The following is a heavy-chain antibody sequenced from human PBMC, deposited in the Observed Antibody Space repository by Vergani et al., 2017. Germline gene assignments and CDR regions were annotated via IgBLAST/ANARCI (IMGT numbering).Heavy chain of an antibody. V-gene: IGHV3-23*01. CDR3: AKSNGGYSYGPWDY. CDR1: GFTFSNYA. J-gene: IGHJ4*02. CDR2: VSVGGGSS. D-gene: IGHD5-18*01. Sequence: EVQLLDSGGGLVQPGGSLRLSCAASGFTFSNYAMSWVRQAPGKGLEWVSTVSVGGGSSYYADSVKGRLTISRDNSRTTLYLQMNSLRAEDTAVYYCAKSNGGYSYGPWDYWGQGTLVTVSS.